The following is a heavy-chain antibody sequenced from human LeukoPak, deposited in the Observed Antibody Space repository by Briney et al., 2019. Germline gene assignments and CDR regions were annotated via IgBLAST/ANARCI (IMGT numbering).Heavy chain of an antibody. V-gene: IGHV3-66*01. Sequence: GGSLRLSCAASEFSVGSNYMTWVRQAPGKGLEWVSLIYSGGSTYYADSVKGRFTISRDNSKNTLYLQMNSLRAEDTAVYYCAKYSSPLANAFDIWGQGTMVTVSS. D-gene: IGHD6-13*01. J-gene: IGHJ3*02. CDR2: IYSGGST. CDR1: EFSVGSNY. CDR3: AKYSSPLANAFDI.